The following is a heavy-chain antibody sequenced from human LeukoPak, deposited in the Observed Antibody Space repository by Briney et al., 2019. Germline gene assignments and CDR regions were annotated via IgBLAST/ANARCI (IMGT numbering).Heavy chain of an antibody. CDR2: IYYSGST. J-gene: IGHJ4*02. CDR3: ARDRGRKIYYFDY. Sequence: SETLSLTCTVSGGSISSSSYYWGWIRQPPGKGLEWIGSIYYSGSTYYNPSLKSRVTISVDTSKNQFSLKLSSVTAADTAVYYCARDRGRKIYYFDYWGQGTLVTVSS. D-gene: IGHD3-10*01. CDR1: GGSISSSSYY. V-gene: IGHV4-39*07.